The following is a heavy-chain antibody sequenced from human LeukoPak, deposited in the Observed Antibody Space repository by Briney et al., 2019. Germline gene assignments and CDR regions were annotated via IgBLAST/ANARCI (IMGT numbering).Heavy chain of an antibody. D-gene: IGHD3-9*01. V-gene: IGHV3-9*01. J-gene: IGHJ3*02. CDR2: ISWNSGSI. CDR1: GFTFDDYA. CDR3: AREDDILTTAGAFDI. Sequence: PGGSLRLSCAASGFTFDDYAMHWVRQAPGKGLEWVSGISWNSGSIGYADSVKGRFTISRDNAKNSLYLQMNSLRAEDTAVYYCAREDDILTTAGAFDIWGQGTMVTVSS.